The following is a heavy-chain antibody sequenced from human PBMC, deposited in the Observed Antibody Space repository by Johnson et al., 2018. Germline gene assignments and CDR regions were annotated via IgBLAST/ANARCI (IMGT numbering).Heavy chain of an antibody. CDR2: IRSKANSYAT. V-gene: IGHV3-73*01. D-gene: IGHD3-16*01. CDR3: TRHYVAGLGPSYYYYMDV. Sequence: VQLVQSGGGLVQPGGSLKLSCAASGFTFSGSAMHWVRQASGKGLEWVGRIRSKANSYATAYAASVKGRFTISRDDSKNTAYLQMNSLKTEDTAVYYCTRHYVAGLGPSYYYYMDVWGKGTTVTVSS. J-gene: IGHJ6*03. CDR1: GFTFSGSA.